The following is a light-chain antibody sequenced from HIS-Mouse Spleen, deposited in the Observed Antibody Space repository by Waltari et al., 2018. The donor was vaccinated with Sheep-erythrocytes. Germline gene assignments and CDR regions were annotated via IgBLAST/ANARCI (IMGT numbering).Light chain of an antibody. V-gene: IGKV1-39*01. J-gene: IGKJ3*01. Sequence: IQMTQSPSSLSASVGDRVAITCRASQGIRNDLGWYQQKPGKAPKLLIYAASSLQSGVPSRFSGSGSGTDFTLTISSLQPEDFATYYCQQSYSTPQFTFGPGTKVDIK. CDR3: QQSYSTPQFT. CDR1: QGIRND. CDR2: AAS.